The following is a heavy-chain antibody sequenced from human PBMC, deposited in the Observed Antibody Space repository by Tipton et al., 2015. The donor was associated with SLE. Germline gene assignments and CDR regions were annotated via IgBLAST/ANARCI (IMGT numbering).Heavy chain of an antibody. CDR3: ARRRGSSWYEDYFDY. D-gene: IGHD6-13*01. Sequence: TLSLTCTVSGGSISSTTYSWAWIRQPPGKGLEWIGTIYYSGGTYYNPSLKSRVTMSVDTSKNQFSLKLSSVTAADTAVYYCARRRGSSWYEDYFDYWGQGTLVTVSS. V-gene: IGHV4-39*07. J-gene: IGHJ4*02. CDR1: GGSISSTTYS. CDR2: IYYSGGT.